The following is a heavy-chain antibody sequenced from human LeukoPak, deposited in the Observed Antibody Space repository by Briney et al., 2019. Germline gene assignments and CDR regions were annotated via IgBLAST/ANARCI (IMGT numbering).Heavy chain of an antibody. CDR1: GGSISSYY. V-gene: IGHV4-34*01. D-gene: IGHD2-2*02. Sequence: SETLSLTCTVSGGSISSYYWSWIRQPPGKGLEWIGEINQSGSTNYNPSLKSRVTISVDTSKNQFSLKLSSVTAADTAVYYCARGLDGYCSSTSCYTGNWFDPWGQGTLVTVSS. J-gene: IGHJ5*02. CDR2: INQSGST. CDR3: ARGLDGYCSSTSCYTGNWFDP.